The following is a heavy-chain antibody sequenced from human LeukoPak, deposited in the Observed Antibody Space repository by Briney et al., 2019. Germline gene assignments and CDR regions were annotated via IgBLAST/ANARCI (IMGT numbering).Heavy chain of an antibody. CDR2: ISGSGDNM. D-gene: IGHD6-19*01. CDR3: AKDRELASSGWYLY. CDR1: KFTFNNYA. J-gene: IGHJ4*02. Sequence: GGSLRLSCLASKFTFNNYAMTWVRQAPGKGLEWVSSISGSGDNMDYADSVKGRFTISRDNSKNTLYLQMNSLRAEDTAVYYCAKDRELASSGWYLYWGQGTLVTVSS. V-gene: IGHV3-23*01.